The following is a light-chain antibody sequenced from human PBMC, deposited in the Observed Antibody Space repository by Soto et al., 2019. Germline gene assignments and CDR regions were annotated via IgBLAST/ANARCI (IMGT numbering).Light chain of an antibody. J-gene: IGLJ2*01. CDR1: SSDVGGYNY. Sequence: QSALTQPPSASGSLGQSVTISCPGTSSDVGGYNYVSWHQQHLGKAPKVMIYEVTKRRPGVPDRFSGSKSGNTASLTVSGLQAEDEADYYCSSFAGGGNPVLLGGGTKLTVL. CDR2: EVT. CDR3: SSFAGGGNPVL. V-gene: IGLV2-8*01.